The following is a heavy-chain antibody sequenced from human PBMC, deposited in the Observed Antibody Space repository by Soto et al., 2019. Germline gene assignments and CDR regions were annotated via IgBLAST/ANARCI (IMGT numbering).Heavy chain of an antibody. CDR3: ARGGTRYIYSYYGMGG. Sequence: GGSLRLSCAASGFTFSSYGMHWVRQAPGKGLEWVAVIWYDGSNKYYADSVKGRFTISRDNSKNTLYLQMNSLRAEDTAVYYCARGGTRYIYSYYGMGGWGQETTVTVPS. CDR1: GFTFSSYG. D-gene: IGHD1-1*01. CDR2: IWYDGSNK. V-gene: IGHV3-33*01. J-gene: IGHJ6*02.